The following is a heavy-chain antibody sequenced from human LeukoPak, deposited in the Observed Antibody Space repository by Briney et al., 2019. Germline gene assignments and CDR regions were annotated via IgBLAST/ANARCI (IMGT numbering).Heavy chain of an antibody. CDR2: IYYSGST. V-gene: IGHV4-59*13. Sequence: SETLSLTYTVSGGSISSYYWSWIRQPPGKGLEWIGHIYYSGSTNYNPPLKSRVTISVDTSTNQFSLKLSSVTAADTAVYYWARGYSYGLFDYWGQGTLVTVSS. CDR3: ARGYSYGLFDY. D-gene: IGHD5-18*01. J-gene: IGHJ4*02. CDR1: GGSISSYY.